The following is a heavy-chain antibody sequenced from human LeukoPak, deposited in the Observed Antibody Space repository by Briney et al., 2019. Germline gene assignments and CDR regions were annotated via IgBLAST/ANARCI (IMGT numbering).Heavy chain of an antibody. D-gene: IGHD6-13*01. CDR2: ISSSSSTI. J-gene: IGHJ4*02. CDR1: GFTFSGYS. V-gene: IGHV3-48*04. CDR3: AREGLYSSSWCDY. Sequence: GGSLRLSCAASGFTFSGYSMNWVRQAPGKGLEWVSYISSSSSTIYYADSVKGRFTISRDNAKNSLYLQMNSLRAEDTAVYYCAREGLYSSSWCDYWGQGTLVTVSS.